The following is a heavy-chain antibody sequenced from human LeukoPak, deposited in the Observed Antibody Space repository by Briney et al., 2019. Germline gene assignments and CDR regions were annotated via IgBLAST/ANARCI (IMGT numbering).Heavy chain of an antibody. CDR2: ISSSSSYI. J-gene: IGHJ5*02. V-gene: IGHV3-21*01. D-gene: IGHD5-18*01. Sequence: GGSLRLSCAASGFTFSSYSMNWVRQAPGKGLEWVSSISSSSSYIYYADSVKGRFTISRDNAKNSLYLQMNNLGAEDTAVYYCAREIDPGYSYGAFGPWGQGTLVTVSS. CDR1: GFTFSSYS. CDR3: AREIDPGYSYGAFGP.